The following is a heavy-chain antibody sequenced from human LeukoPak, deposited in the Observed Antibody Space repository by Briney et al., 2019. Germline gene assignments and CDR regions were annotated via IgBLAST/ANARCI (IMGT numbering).Heavy chain of an antibody. CDR1: GGSISNYY. J-gene: IGHJ4*02. CDR2: VFYSGST. D-gene: IGHD6-13*01. Sequence: SETLSLTCTVSGGSISNYYWSWIRQPPGKGLEWIGYVFYSGSTNYNPSLRSRVTISVDTSKNQFSLKLSSVTAADTAVYYCARSGQQLVLNYFDYWGQGTLVTVSS. CDR3: ARSGQQLVLNYFDY. V-gene: IGHV4-59*12.